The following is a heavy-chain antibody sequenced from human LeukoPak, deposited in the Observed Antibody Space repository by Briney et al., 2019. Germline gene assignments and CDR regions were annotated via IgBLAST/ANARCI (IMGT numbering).Heavy chain of an antibody. CDR2: INPNSGGT. Sequence: ASVKVSCKASGYTFTGYYMHWVRQAPGQGLEWMGWINPNSGGTNYAQKFQGRVTMTRDTSISTAYMELSRLRSDDTAVYYCARDPTLGYVIGGYYYYMDVWGKGTTVTVSS. CDR1: GYTFTGYY. J-gene: IGHJ6*03. D-gene: IGHD2-8*01. CDR3: ARDPTLGYVIGGYYYYMDV. V-gene: IGHV1-2*02.